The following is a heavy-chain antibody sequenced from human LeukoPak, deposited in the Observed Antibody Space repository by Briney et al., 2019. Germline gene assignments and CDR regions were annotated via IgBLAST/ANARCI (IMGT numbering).Heavy chain of an antibody. CDR1: GGSISSSSW. D-gene: IGHD2-2*02. J-gene: IGHJ6*02. V-gene: IGHV4-4*02. CDR3: ARTAIGDYYYGMDV. Sequence: SETLSLTCAVSGGSISSSSWWSWVRQPPGKGLEWIGEIYHSGSTNYNPSLKSRVTISVDKSKNQFSLKLSSVTAADTAVYYCARTAIGDYYYGMDVWGQGTTVTVSS. CDR2: IYHSGST.